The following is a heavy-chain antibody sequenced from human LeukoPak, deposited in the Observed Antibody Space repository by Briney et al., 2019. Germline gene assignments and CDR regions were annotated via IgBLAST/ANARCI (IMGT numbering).Heavy chain of an antibody. CDR3: ATFHSRGSGHHY. J-gene: IGHJ4*02. CDR1: GYTLTELS. V-gene: IGHV1-24*01. Sequence: ASVKVSCKVSGYTLTELSMHWARQAPGKGLEWMGGFDPEDGETIYAQKFQGRVTMTEDTSTDTAYMELSSLRSEDTAVYYCATFHSRGSGHHYWGQGTLVTVSS. D-gene: IGHD2-15*01. CDR2: FDPEDGET.